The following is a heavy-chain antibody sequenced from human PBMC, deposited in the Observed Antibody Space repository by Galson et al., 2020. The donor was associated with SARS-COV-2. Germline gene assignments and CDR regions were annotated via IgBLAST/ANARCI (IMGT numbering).Heavy chain of an antibody. V-gene: IGHV4-31*03. Sequence: SETLSLTCTVSGDSISSSGSYWSWIRQHPGKGLEWIGCIYYTGITYYNPSLKSRVTISVDTSKNQFSLKLSSVTAADTAVYYCARFCRGPSGDGFCDFWGRGTLVIVSS. D-gene: IGHD2-15*01. CDR3: ARFCRGPSGDGFCDF. CDR1: GDSISSSGSY. CDR2: IYYTGIT. J-gene: IGHJ4*02.